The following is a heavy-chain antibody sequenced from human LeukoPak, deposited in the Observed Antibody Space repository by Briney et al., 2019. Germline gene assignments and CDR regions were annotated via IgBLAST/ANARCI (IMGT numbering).Heavy chain of an antibody. J-gene: IGHJ5*02. CDR1: GGSISSSSYY. CDR2: IYYSGST. D-gene: IGHD1-14*01. V-gene: IGHV4-39*07. CDR3: AREMEGRINWFDP. Sequence: KTSETLSLTCTVSGGSISSSSYYWGWIRQPPGKGLEWIGSIYYSGSTYYNPSLKSRVTISVDTSKNQFSLKLSSVTAADTAVYYCAREMEGRINWFDPWGQGTLVTVSS.